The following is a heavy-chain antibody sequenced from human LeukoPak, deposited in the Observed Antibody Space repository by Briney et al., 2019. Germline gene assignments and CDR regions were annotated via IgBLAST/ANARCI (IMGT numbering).Heavy chain of an antibody. Sequence: KPSETLSLTCAVYGGSLSGYYWSWIRQPPGKGLEWIGEINHSGSTNYNPSLKSRVTISVDTSKNQFSLKLSSVTAADTAVYYCARVSGWPYWYFDLWGRGTLVTVSS. CDR1: GGSLSGYY. J-gene: IGHJ2*01. V-gene: IGHV4-34*01. CDR3: ARVSGWPYWYFDL. D-gene: IGHD6-19*01. CDR2: INHSGST.